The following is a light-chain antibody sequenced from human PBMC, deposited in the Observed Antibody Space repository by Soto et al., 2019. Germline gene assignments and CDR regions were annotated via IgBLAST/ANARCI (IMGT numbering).Light chain of an antibody. Sequence: EIAMTQSPDTLSVSPGDRATLSCRASQGVRSDLAWYQQKAGQSPRLLIYGASTRAAETPDRFSGSGSETEFTLTISRLEPEDFAVYYCQQYGSSPRTFGQGTKVEIK. J-gene: IGKJ1*01. V-gene: IGKV3-20*01. CDR3: QQYGSSPRT. CDR1: QGVRSD. CDR2: GAS.